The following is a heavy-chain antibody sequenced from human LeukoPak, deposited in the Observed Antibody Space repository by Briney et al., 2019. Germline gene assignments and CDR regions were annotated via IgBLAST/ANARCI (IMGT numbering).Heavy chain of an antibody. CDR1: GGSFSGYF. Sequence: SEALSLTCAVYGGSFSGYFCWIRQSPGKGLEWIGEINHRGVTNYRPSLGGRVSIFTDRSLNQFSLRLTSVTAADTGTYYCASGPGTSVIRGVSPKYWGQGTPVTVSP. J-gene: IGHJ4*02. CDR3: ASGPGTSVIRGVSPKY. CDR2: INHRGVT. V-gene: IGHV4-34*01. D-gene: IGHD3-10*01.